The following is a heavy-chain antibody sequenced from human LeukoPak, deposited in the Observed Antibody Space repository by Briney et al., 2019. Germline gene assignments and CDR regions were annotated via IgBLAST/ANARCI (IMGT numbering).Heavy chain of an antibody. D-gene: IGHD5-18*01. J-gene: IGHJ4*02. CDR3: SLTRRYSYGPNIDY. CDR1: GGTFSSYA. V-gene: IGHV1-69*05. CDR2: IIPIFGTA. Sequence: SVKVSCKASGGTFSSYAISWMRQAPGQGLEWMGRIIPIFGTANYAQKFQGRVTITTDESTSTAYMELSSLRSEDTAVYYCSLTRRYSYGPNIDYWGQGTLVTVSS.